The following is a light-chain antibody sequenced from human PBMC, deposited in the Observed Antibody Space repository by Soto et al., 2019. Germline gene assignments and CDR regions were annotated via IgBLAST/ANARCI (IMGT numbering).Light chain of an antibody. CDR2: EGS. Sequence: ALTQPASVSGSPGQSITISCTGTSNDVGSYNLVSWYQQHPGKAPKLMIYEGSKRPSGVSNRFFGSKSGNTASLTISGLQAEDEADYYCCSYAGSSTYVFGTGTKVTVL. J-gene: IGLJ1*01. V-gene: IGLV2-23*01. CDR1: SNDVGSYNL. CDR3: CSYAGSSTYV.